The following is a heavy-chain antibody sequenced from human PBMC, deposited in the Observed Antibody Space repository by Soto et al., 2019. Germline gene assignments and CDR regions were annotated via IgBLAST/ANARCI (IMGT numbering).Heavy chain of an antibody. D-gene: IGHD2-21*02. CDR2: IIPILGIA. J-gene: IGHJ4*02. Sequence: ASVKVSCKASGGTFSSYTISWVRQAPGQGLEWMGRIIPILGIANYAQKFQGRVTITADKSTSTAYMELSSLRSEDTAVYYCATQLDYCGGDCFIDDWGQGTLVTVAS. V-gene: IGHV1-69*02. CDR3: ATQLDYCGGDCFIDD. CDR1: GGTFSSYT.